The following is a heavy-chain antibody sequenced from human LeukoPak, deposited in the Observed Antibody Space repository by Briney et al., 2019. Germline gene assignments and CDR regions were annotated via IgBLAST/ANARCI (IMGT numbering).Heavy chain of an antibody. CDR1: GFTVSSKY. J-gene: IGHJ4*02. V-gene: IGHV3-66*01. CDR3: ARDPGYTSSDY. D-gene: IGHD6-13*01. Sequence: GGSLRLSCAASGFTVSSKYMTWVRQTPEKGLEWVSVIYSGGDTYYADSVRGRFTISRDNSKNTLYLQMNNLRVEDTAVYYCARDPGYTSSDYWGQGTLVTVSS. CDR2: IYSGGDT.